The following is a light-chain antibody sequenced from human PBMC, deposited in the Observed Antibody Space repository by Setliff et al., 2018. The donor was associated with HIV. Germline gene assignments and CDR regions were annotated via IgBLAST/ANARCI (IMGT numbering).Light chain of an antibody. V-gene: IGKV4-1*01. CDR3: QQYYSSPLT. J-gene: IGKJ1*01. CDR1: QSVLNSSSQKNY. CDR2: WAS. Sequence: DIVMTQSPDSLAVSLGERATINCKSSQSVLNSSSQKNYLAWYQQKPGQPPKLLIYWASTRESGVPDRFSGSGSGTDFTLTISSLQAEDVAIYYCQQYYSSPLTFGQGTKVDIK.